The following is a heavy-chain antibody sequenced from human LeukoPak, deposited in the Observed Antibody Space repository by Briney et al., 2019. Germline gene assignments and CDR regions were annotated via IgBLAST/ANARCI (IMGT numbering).Heavy chain of an antibody. Sequence: GASVKVSCKASGYTFTGYYMHWVRQAPGQGLEWMGWVNPNSGGTNYAQKFQGRVTMTRDTSISTAYMELSRLRSDDTAVCYCARAGVYSSGWYSFDYWGQGTLVTVSS. CDR2: VNPNSGGT. J-gene: IGHJ4*02. V-gene: IGHV1-2*02. D-gene: IGHD6-19*01. CDR3: ARAGVYSSGWYSFDY. CDR1: GYTFTGYY.